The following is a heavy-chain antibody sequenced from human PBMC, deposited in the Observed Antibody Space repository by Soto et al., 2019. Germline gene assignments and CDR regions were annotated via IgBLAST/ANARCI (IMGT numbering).Heavy chain of an antibody. CDR2: ITHDGRNK. CDR1: GFTFSSYG. D-gene: IGHD1-26*01. V-gene: IGHV3-30*18. Sequence: PGGSLRLSCAASGFTFSSYGMHWVRQAPGKGLEWVEVITHDGRNKHGAGSGTGRFTISRDNSKTTLYLQMNSLRDKDTAVYYCAKDRNQTKIRWGYGMDVWGQGTTGTVS. CDR3: AKDRNQTKIRWGYGMDV. J-gene: IGHJ6*02.